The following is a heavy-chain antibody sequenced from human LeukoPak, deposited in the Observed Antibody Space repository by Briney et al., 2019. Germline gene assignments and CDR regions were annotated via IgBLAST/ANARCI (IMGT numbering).Heavy chain of an antibody. D-gene: IGHD6-19*01. J-gene: IGHJ4*02. Sequence: SETLSLTCTVSGGSISTYYWSWIRQPPGKGLEWIGYIYYSGSTKNNPSLKSRVTISVDTSKNQFSLKLSSVTAADTAVYYCARRVGFSGWYWGSIDYWGQGTLVTVSS. CDR3: ARRVGFSGWYWGSIDY. CDR2: IYYSGST. CDR1: GGSISTYY. V-gene: IGHV4-59*01.